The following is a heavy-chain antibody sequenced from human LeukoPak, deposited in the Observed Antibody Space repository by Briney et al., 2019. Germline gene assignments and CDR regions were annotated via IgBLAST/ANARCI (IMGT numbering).Heavy chain of an antibody. CDR3: ARLHSSGYYYWFDP. CDR1: GGSISSSSYY. V-gene: IGHV4-31*03. D-gene: IGHD3-22*01. J-gene: IGHJ5*02. Sequence: SETLSLTCTVSGGSISSSSYYWGWIRQHPGKGLEWIGYIYYSGSTYYNPSLKSRVTISVDTSKNQFSLKLSSVTAADTAVYYCARLHSSGYYYWFDPWGQGTLVTVSS. CDR2: IYYSGST.